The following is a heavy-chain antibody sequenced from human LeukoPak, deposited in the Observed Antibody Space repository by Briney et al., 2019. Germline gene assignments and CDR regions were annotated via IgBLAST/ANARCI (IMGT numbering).Heavy chain of an antibody. Sequence: ASVKVSCKASGYTFTSYDINWVRQATGQGLEWMGWMNPNSGNTGYAQKFQGRVTMTRNTSISTAYMELSSLRSEDTAVYYCAVSSRYCSSWYNTPEYFQHWGQGTLVTVSS. CDR3: AVSSRYCSSWYNTPEYFQH. D-gene: IGHD6-13*01. J-gene: IGHJ1*01. CDR2: MNPNSGNT. V-gene: IGHV1-8*01. CDR1: GYTFTSYD.